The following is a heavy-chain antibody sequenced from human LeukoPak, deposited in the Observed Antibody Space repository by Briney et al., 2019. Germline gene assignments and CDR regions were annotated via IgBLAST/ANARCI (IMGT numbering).Heavy chain of an antibody. Sequence: GGSLRLSCAASGFTFSDYYMNWIRQAPGKGLEWVSYISSSGNTIYYADSVKGRFTISRDNAKNSLYLQMNSLRAEDTAVYYCAREGRDYGGNSCLDYWGQGTLVTVFS. CDR2: ISSSGNTI. CDR1: GFTFSDYY. D-gene: IGHD4-23*01. V-gene: IGHV3-11*01. J-gene: IGHJ4*02. CDR3: AREGRDYGGNSCLDY.